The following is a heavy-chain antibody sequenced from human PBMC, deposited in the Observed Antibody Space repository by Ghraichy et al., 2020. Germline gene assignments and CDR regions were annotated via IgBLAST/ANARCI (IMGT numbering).Heavy chain of an antibody. V-gene: IGHV4-4*07. D-gene: IGHD2-15*01. CDR1: GGSISSYY. J-gene: IGHJ4*02. Sequence: SETLSLTCTVSGGSISSYYWSWIRQPAGKGLEWIGRIYTSEDTNYNPSLKSRVTMSEDTSKNQFSLRLTSVTAADTAVYYCAREAKGYCFGGSCPYSFDYWGQGTLVTVSS. CDR3: AREAKGYCFGGSCPYSFDY. CDR2: IYTSEDT.